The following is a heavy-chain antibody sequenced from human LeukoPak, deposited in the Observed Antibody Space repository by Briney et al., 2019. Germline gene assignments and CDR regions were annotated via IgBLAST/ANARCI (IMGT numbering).Heavy chain of an antibody. CDR2: IYPGDSDT. CDR3: ARHSCSSTSCYSDY. CDR1: GSSFTSYW. D-gene: IGHD2-2*01. Sequence: GESLQVSCKGSGSSFTSYWIGWVRQLPGKGLEWMGIIYPGDSDTRYSPSFQGQVTISADESISTAYLQWSSLKASDTAMYYCARHSCSSTSCYSDYWGQGTLVTVSS. V-gene: IGHV5-51*01. J-gene: IGHJ4*02.